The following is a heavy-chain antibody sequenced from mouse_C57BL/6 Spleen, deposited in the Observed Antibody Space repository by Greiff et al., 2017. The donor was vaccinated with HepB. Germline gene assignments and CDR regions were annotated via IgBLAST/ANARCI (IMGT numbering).Heavy chain of an antibody. CDR1: GFTFSSYT. CDR2: ISGGGGNT. CDR3: SRYYYYGSSFPWFAY. D-gene: IGHD1-1*01. Sequence: LVESGGGLVKPGGSLKLSCAASGFTFSSYTMSWVRQTPEKRLEWVATISGGGGNTYYPDSVKGRFTISRDNAKNTLYLQMSSLRSEDTALYYCSRYYYYGSSFPWFAYWGQGTLVTVSA. J-gene: IGHJ3*01. V-gene: IGHV5-9*01.